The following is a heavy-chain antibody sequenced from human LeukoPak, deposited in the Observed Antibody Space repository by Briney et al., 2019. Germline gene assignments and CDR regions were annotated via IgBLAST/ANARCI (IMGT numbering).Heavy chain of an antibody. J-gene: IGHJ4*02. CDR1: GFTFSGSA. CDR3: TTTYYYDSSGYTLDY. CDR2: IRSKANSYAT. D-gene: IGHD3-22*01. V-gene: IGHV3-73*01. Sequence: PGGSLRLSCAASGFTFSGSAMHWVRQASGKGLEWVGRIRSKANSYATVHDASVKGRFTISRDDSKNTAYLQMNSLKPEDTAVYYCTTTYYYDSSGYTLDYWGQGTLVTVSS.